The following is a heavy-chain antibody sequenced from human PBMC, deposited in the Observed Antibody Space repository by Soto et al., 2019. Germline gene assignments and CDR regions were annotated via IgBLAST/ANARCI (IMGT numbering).Heavy chain of an antibody. Sequence: KQSQTLSLTCAISGDSVSSNSAAWNWIRQSPSRGLEWLGRTYYRSKWYNDYAVSVKSRITINPDTSKNQFSLQLNSVTPEDTAVYYCAKDDVGGQWLVPGWFDPWGQGTLVTVSS. J-gene: IGHJ5*02. CDR3: AKDDVGGQWLVPGWFDP. CDR1: GDSVSSNSAA. CDR2: TYYRSKWYN. D-gene: IGHD6-19*01. V-gene: IGHV6-1*01.